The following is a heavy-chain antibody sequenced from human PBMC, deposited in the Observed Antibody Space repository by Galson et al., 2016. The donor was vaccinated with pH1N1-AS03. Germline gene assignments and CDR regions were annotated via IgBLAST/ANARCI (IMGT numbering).Heavy chain of an antibody. Sequence: SETLSLTCAVSGYSISSGYCWGWIRQPPGKGLEWIGSIYHSGSTYYNPSLKSRVTISIDTSKNQFSLKLSSVTAADTAVYYCARSDRVLTAASTRPEGGDYWSQGTLVTVSS. CDR2: IYHSGST. CDR1: GYSISSGYC. CDR3: ARSDRVLTAASTRPEGGDY. J-gene: IGHJ4*02. V-gene: IGHV4-38-2*01. D-gene: IGHD6-13*01.